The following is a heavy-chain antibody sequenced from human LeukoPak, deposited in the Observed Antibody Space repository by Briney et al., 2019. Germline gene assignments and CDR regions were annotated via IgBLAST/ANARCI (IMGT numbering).Heavy chain of an antibody. CDR3: ARDDVAVAGTSDFDY. V-gene: IGHV3-21*01. J-gene: IGHJ4*02. CDR1: GFTFSSYS. Sequence: GGSLRLSCAASGFTFSSYSMNWVRQAPGKGLEWVSSISSSSSYIYYADSVKGRFTISRDNAKNSLYLQMNSLRAEDTAVYYCARDDVAVAGTSDFDYWGQGTLVTVSS. CDR2: ISSSSSYI. D-gene: IGHD6-19*01.